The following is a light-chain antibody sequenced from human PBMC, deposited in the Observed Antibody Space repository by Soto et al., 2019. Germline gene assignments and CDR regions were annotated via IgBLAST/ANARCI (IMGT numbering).Light chain of an antibody. CDR3: SSYTSTSAVV. V-gene: IGLV2-14*01. Sequence: QSALTQPASVSGSPGQWITISCTGTSSDVGGYNYVSWYQQHPAKAPKLMIYDVTNRPSGVSYRFSGSKSGNTASLTISGLQAEDEADYYCSSYTSTSAVVFGGGTKLTVL. J-gene: IGLJ2*01. CDR2: DVT. CDR1: SSDVGGYNY.